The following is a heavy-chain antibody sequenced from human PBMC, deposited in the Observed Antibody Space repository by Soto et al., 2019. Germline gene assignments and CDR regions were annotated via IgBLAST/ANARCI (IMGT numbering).Heavy chain of an antibody. Sequence: SETLSLTCTVSGGSIRNSFWSWIRQPPGKGLEWIGYVFSRGSTNTTPPLKSRATISLATPQNRSSLRWKPRPAADTAVYYCARWRVGNIFDPGDRGTLVTVSS. CDR3: ARWRVGNIFDP. CDR1: GGSIRNSF. V-gene: IGHV4-59*08. CDR2: VFSRGST. J-gene: IGHJ5*02. D-gene: IGHD3-10*01.